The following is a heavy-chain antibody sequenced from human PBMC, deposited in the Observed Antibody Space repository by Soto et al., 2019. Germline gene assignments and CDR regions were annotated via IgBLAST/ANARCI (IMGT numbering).Heavy chain of an antibody. CDR3: ARPPKD. J-gene: IGHJ4*02. Sequence: SETLSLTCAVSGGSISSSSYYWGWIRQPPGKGLEWIGYIYYSGSTYYNPSLESRVTISVDTSKNQFSLKLSSVTAADTAVYYCARPPKDWGQGTLVTVSS. CDR1: GGSISSSSYY. V-gene: IGHV4-39*07. CDR2: IYYSGST.